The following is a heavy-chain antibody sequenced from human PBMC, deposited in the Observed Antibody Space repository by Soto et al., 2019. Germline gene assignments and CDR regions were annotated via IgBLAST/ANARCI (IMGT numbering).Heavy chain of an antibody. J-gene: IGHJ3*02. D-gene: IGHD5-12*01. CDR3: ARVDIVATIYNDAFDI. Sequence: QVQLVESGGGVVQPGRSLRLSCAASGFTFSSYAMHWVRQAPGKGLEWVAFISYDGSNKYYAYSVKGRFTISRDNSKNRMYLQMNSLRAEDTAVYYCARVDIVATIYNDAFDIWGKGKMVNVSS. CDR1: GFTFSSYA. V-gene: IGHV3-30-3*01. CDR2: ISYDGSNK.